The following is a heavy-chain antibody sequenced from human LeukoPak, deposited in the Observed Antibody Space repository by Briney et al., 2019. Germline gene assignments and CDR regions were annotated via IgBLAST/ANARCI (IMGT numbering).Heavy chain of an antibody. CDR3: AKGMSSGYYSNFDY. CDR1: GFTFSSFA. V-gene: IGHV3-30-3*01. J-gene: IGHJ4*02. Sequence: GGSLRLSCAASGFTFSSFAMHWVRQAPGKGLEWVAVISYDGSNKYYTDSVQGRFTISRDNSKSTLYLQMNSLRAEDTAVYYCAKGMSSGYYSNFDYWGQGTLVTVSS. D-gene: IGHD3-22*01. CDR2: ISYDGSNK.